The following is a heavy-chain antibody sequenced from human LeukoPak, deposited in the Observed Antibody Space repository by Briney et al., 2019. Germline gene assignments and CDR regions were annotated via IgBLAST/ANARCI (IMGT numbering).Heavy chain of an antibody. J-gene: IGHJ1*01. Sequence: ASVKVSCKASGYTFSSYDINWVRQATGQGLEWMGWMNPNSGNTGYAQKFQGRLNMTRNSSIDTAYMELSSLRSDDTAVYYCARRVGSGWPVQHWGQGTLVTVSS. CDR3: ARRVGSGWPVQH. CDR2: MNPNSGNT. V-gene: IGHV1-8*01. D-gene: IGHD6-19*01. CDR1: GYTFSSYD.